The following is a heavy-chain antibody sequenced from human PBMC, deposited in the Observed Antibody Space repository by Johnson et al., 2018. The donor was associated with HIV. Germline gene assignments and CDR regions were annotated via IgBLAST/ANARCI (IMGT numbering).Heavy chain of an antibody. D-gene: IGHD3-10*01. CDR1: GFTFSSYV. V-gene: IGHV3-48*01. CDR2: ISSSGSTI. CDR3: ARKGLVWFGWAFDI. J-gene: IGHJ3*02. Sequence: VQLMESGGGLVQPGGSMKLSCAASGFTFSSYVMHWVRQAPGKGLEWVSYISSSGSTIYYADSVKGRFTIYRDKAKNSLYLQLNSLRAEDTAVYYCARKGLVWFGWAFDIWGQGTMVTVSS.